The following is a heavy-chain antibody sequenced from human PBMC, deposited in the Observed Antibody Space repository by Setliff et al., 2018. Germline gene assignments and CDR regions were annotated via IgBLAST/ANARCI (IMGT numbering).Heavy chain of an antibody. J-gene: IGHJ4*02. Sequence: PSETLSLTCSVSGGSMSRSNYYWGWIRQSPGKGLEWIGSVYYYSGVTYYNPSLESRVTIFLDASKNQFSLKLSSVIAADTAVYYCATLPYSSGPLHDYWGQGTLVTVSS. CDR3: ATLPYSSGPLHDY. D-gene: IGHD6-19*01. CDR1: GGSMSRSNYY. CDR2: VYYYSGVT. V-gene: IGHV4-39*01.